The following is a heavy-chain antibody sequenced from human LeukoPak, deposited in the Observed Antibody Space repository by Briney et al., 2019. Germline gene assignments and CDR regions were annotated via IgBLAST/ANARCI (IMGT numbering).Heavy chain of an antibody. J-gene: IGHJ4*02. CDR1: GGSISSSSYY. Sequence: KPSETLSLTCTVSGGSISSSSYYWGWIRQPPGKGLEWIGSIYYSGSTYYNPSLKSQVTISVDTSKNQFSLKLSSVTAADTAVYYCAREGYSYGYRKGYFDYWGQGTLVTVSS. CDR2: IYYSGST. CDR3: AREGYSYGYRKGYFDY. D-gene: IGHD5-18*01. V-gene: IGHV4-39*07.